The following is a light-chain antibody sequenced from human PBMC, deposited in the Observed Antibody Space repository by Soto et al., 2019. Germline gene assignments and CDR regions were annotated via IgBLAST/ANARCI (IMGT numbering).Light chain of an antibody. V-gene: IGKV3-15*01. Sequence: EIVMTQSPATLSVSPGERATLSCRASQSVSSNLAWYQQKPGQAPRLLIHGASTRATGFPARFSGSGSGTDFTLTISSLQSEDFAIYYCQQYNNWPITFGQGTRLEIK. CDR1: QSVSSN. CDR2: GAS. J-gene: IGKJ5*01. CDR3: QQYNNWPIT.